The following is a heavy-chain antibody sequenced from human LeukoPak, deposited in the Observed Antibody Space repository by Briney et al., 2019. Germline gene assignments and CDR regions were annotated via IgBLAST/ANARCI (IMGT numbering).Heavy chain of an antibody. CDR3: ARPYSSSWTDAFDI. CDR1: GFTFDDYA. CDR2: ISWNSGSI. V-gene: IGHV3-9*01. Sequence: GGSLRLSCAASGFTFDDYAMHWVRQAPGKGLEWVSGISWNSGSIGYADSVKGRFTISRDNAKNSLYLQMNSLRAEDTAVYYCARPYSSSWTDAFDIWGQGTMVTVSS. J-gene: IGHJ3*02. D-gene: IGHD6-13*01.